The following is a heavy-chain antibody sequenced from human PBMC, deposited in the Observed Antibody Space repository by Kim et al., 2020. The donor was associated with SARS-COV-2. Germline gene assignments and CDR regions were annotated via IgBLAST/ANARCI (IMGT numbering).Heavy chain of an antibody. Sequence: SETLSLTCTVSGGSISCSSYYWGWIRQPPGKGLEWIGSIYYSGSTYYNPSLKSRVTISVDTSKNQFSLKLSSVTAADTAVYYCARAYYDSSGLFDYWGQGTLVTVSS. CDR2: IYYSGST. V-gene: IGHV4-39*01. CDR3: ARAYYDSSGLFDY. CDR1: GGSISCSSYY. J-gene: IGHJ4*02. D-gene: IGHD3-22*01.